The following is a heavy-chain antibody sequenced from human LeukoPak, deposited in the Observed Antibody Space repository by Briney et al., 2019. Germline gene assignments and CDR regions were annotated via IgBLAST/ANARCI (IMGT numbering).Heavy chain of an antibody. D-gene: IGHD6-6*01. V-gene: IGHV5-51*01. CDR1: GYTFTTYW. CDR2: IYPGDSET. CDR3: ARLEYSSIHAFDI. J-gene: IGHJ3*02. Sequence: GESLKISCKGSGYTFTTYWIGWVRQMPGKGLEWMGIIYPGDSETRYSPSFQGQVTISADKSISTAYLQWSSLKASDTAMYYCARLEYSSIHAFDIWGQGTMVTVSS.